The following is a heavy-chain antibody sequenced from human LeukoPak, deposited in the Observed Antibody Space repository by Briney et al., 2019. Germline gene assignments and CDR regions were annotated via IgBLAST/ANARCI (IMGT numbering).Heavy chain of an antibody. CDR3: ARERWDYSIDY. Sequence: PGGSLRLSCAASGFTFSSYSMNWVRQAPGKGLEWVSYISSSSSTIYYADSVKGRFTISRDNAKNLLYLQMNSLRAEDTAVYYCARERWDYSIDYWGQGTLVTVPS. D-gene: IGHD4-11*01. CDR1: GFTFSSYS. J-gene: IGHJ4*02. CDR2: ISSSSSTI. V-gene: IGHV3-48*01.